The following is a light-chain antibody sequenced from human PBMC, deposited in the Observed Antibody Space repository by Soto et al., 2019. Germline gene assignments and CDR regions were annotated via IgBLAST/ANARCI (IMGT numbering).Light chain of an antibody. J-gene: IGLJ2*01. CDR1: TLSKQY. CDR3: QSADSSGTYVV. V-gene: IGLV3-25*03. Sequence: SYELTQPPSVSVSPGQTARITCSGDTLSKQYTFWYQQKSGQAPVTLIRKDTERPSGIPERFSGSSSGATVTLTISGVQAADEADYYCQSADSSGTYVVFGGGTKVTVL. CDR2: KDT.